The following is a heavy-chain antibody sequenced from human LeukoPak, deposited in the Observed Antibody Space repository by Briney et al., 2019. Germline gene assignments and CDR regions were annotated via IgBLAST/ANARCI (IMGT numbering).Heavy chain of an antibody. V-gene: IGHV3-7*01. CDR3: ATYKNWVAGDV. D-gene: IGHD7-27*01. CDR2: IKEDESQE. CDR1: GFSFSNYW. Sequence: GGSLRLSCAASGFSFSNYWMGWVRQAPGKGLEWVANIKEDESQEHYADSVKGRFTVSRDNAKNSLFLQMNSLRVEDTAVYYCATYKNWVAGDVWGQGTTVSVSS. J-gene: IGHJ6*02.